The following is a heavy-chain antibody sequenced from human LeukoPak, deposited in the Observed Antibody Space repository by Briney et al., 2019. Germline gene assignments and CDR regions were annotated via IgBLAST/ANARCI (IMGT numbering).Heavy chain of an antibody. CDR1: GGSISSSNW. D-gene: IGHD5-18*01. J-gene: IGHJ4*02. CDR3: ARDSPYSYGFALGY. Sequence: SGTLSLTCAVSGGSISSSNWWSWVRQPPGKGLEWIGEIYHSGSTNYNPSLKSRVTISVDKSKNQFSLKLSSVTAADTAVYYCARDSPYSYGFALGYWGQGTLVTVSS. V-gene: IGHV4-4*02. CDR2: IYHSGST.